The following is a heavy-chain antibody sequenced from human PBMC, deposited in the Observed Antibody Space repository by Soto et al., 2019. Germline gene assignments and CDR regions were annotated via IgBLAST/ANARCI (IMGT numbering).Heavy chain of an antibody. V-gene: IGHV3-23*01. D-gene: IGHD1-1*01. CDR3: AKFGMATTKRSPPYYIDY. CDR1: GFTFSSYA. J-gene: IGHJ4*02. Sequence: PGGSLRLSCAASGFTFSSYAMSWVRQAPGKGLEWVSSISGSGGGTYYADSVKGRFTFSRDNSKYTLYLQMNSLRAEDTAVYYCAKFGMATTKRSPPYYIDYWGQGALVTVSS. CDR2: ISGSGGGT.